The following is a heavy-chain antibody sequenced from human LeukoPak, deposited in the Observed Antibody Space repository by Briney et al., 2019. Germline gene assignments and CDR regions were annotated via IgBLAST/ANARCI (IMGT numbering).Heavy chain of an antibody. CDR1: GGSFSGHY. CDR3: ASTSLHGYSSY. CDR2: INHSGST. D-gene: IGHD5-24*01. Sequence: SETLSLTCAVYGGSFSGHYWSWIRQPPGKGLEWIGEINHSGSTNYNPSLKSRVTISLDTSKNQVSLKLSSVTAADTAVYYCASTSLHGYSSYWGQGSLVTVSS. V-gene: IGHV4-34*01. J-gene: IGHJ4*02.